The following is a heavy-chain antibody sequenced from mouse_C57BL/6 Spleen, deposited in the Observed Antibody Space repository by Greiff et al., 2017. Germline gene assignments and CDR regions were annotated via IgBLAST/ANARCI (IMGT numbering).Heavy chain of an antibody. CDR3: ARSGQLRLPFAY. Sequence: QVQLQQPGTELVKPGASVKLSCKASGYTFTSYWMHWVKQRPGQGLEWIGNINPSNGGTNYNEKFKSKATLTVDKSSSTAYLQLSSLTSEDSAVYYCARSGQLRLPFAYWGQGTLVTVSA. J-gene: IGHJ3*01. CDR2: INPSNGGT. CDR1: GYTFTSYW. V-gene: IGHV1-53*01. D-gene: IGHD3-2*02.